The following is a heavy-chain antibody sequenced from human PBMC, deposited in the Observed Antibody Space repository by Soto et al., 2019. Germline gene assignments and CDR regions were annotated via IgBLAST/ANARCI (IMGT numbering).Heavy chain of an antibody. V-gene: IGHV4-30-4*01. Sequence: PSETLSLTCTVSGGSISSGDYYWSWIRQPPGKGLEWIGYIYYSGSTYYNPSLRSRVAISIDTSKNQFSLKLSSVTAAYTAVYFCARKYYDSSGYPVPDYWGQGTLVTVSS. J-gene: IGHJ4*02. CDR2: IYYSGST. D-gene: IGHD3-22*01. CDR3: ARKYYDSSGYPVPDY. CDR1: GGSISSGDYY.